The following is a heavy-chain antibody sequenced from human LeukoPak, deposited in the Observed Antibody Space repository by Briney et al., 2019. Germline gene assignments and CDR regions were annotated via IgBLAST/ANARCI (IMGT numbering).Heavy chain of an antibody. J-gene: IGHJ4*02. CDR1: VGSHSSYY. V-gene: IGHV4-59*01. Sequence: SETLSLTCTVSVGSHSSYYWNWPRQPPGRGREWIGYIYYSGSTNYTPSLKSRVTISIDTSKNQFSLKLSSVTAADSALYYCARGSSWYSHFGNWGQGTLVTVSS. CDR3: ARGSSWYSHFGN. D-gene: IGHD6-13*01. CDR2: IYYSGST.